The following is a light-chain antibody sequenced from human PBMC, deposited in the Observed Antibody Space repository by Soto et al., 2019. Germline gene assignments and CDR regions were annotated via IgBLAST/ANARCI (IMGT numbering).Light chain of an antibody. V-gene: IGKV1-12*01. CDR3: QQAYSLPVT. J-gene: IGKJ2*01. CDR2: AAS. CDR1: QGISNW. Sequence: DIQLTQSPSSVSASVGDRVTLTCRASQGISNWLAWYQQKPGKAPKLLISAASTSQGGVPSRFSGSFSGTDFTLTITRLQAEEFATYFCQQAYSLPVTFGQGTKLEIK.